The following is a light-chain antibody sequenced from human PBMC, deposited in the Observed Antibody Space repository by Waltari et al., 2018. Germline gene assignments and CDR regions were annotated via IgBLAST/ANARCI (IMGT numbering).Light chain of an antibody. J-gene: IGLJ3*02. Sequence: QSVLPQPPSVSGAPGQRVTISCTGSSSNIGAGYDVHWYQQLPGTAPKLLIYGNSNRPSGVPDRFSGSKSGTSASLAITGLQAEDEADYYCQSYDSSLSVNWVFGGGTKLTVL. CDR1: SSNIGAGYD. CDR2: GNS. CDR3: QSYDSSLSVNWV. V-gene: IGLV1-40*01.